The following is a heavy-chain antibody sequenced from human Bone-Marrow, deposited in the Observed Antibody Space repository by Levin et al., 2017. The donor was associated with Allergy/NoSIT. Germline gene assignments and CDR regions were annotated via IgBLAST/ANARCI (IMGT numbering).Heavy chain of an antibody. J-gene: IGHJ4*02. V-gene: IGHV4-59*01. CDR1: GGSISSYY. Sequence: SETLSLTCTVSGGSISSYYWSWIRQPPGKGLEWIGYIYYSGSTNYNPSLKSRVTISVDTSKNQFSLKLSSVTAADTAVYYCARVGRDGYNYWPYYFDYWGQGTLVTVSS. CDR2: IYYSGST. CDR3: ARVGRDGYNYWPYYFDY. D-gene: IGHD5-24*01.